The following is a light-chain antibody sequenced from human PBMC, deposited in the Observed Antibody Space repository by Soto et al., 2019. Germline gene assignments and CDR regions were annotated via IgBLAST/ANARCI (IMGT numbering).Light chain of an antibody. V-gene: IGKV3-11*01. CDR2: AAS. CDR1: QSVSSY. J-gene: IGKJ1*01. Sequence: EIVLTQSPATLSLSPGERATLSCRASQSVSSYLAWYQQKPGQAPRLLIYAASTLESGVPSRFSGSGSGTDFTLTISSLQPEDFATYYCQQTYSPLWTFGQGTKVEIK. CDR3: QQTYSPLWT.